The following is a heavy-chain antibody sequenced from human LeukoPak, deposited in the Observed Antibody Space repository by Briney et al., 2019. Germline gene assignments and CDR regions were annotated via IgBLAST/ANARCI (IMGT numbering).Heavy chain of an antibody. CDR3: ARLGWFGELGFPYYFDY. V-gene: IGHV5-51*01. CDR2: IYPGDSDT. CDR1: GYSFTSYW. J-gene: IGHJ4*02. Sequence: GESLKISCKGSGYSFTSYWIGWVRQMPGKGLEWMGIIYPGDSDTRYSPSFQGQVTISADKSISTAYLQWSSLKASDTAVYYCARLGWFGELGFPYYFDYWGQGTLVTVSS. D-gene: IGHD3-10*01.